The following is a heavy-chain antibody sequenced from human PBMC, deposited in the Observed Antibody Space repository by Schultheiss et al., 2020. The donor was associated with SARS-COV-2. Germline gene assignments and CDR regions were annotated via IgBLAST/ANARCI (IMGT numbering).Heavy chain of an antibody. CDR2: IFSDGNTK. D-gene: IGHD4/OR15-4a*01. J-gene: IGHJ3*02. CDR1: RFTFSNYG. CDR3: ARDQDYGRNAFDI. Sequence: GGSLRLSCAASRFTFSNYGMHWVRQAPGKGLQWVAVIFSDGNTKYYADSVKGRFTISRDNSKNTLSLQMNSLTAEDTAVYYCARDQDYGRNAFDIWGQGTMVTVSS. V-gene: IGHV3-30*03.